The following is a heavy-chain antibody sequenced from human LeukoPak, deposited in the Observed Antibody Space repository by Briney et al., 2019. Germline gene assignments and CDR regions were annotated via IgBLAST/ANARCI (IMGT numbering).Heavy chain of an antibody. V-gene: IGHV4-59*01. J-gene: IGHJ4*02. CDR3: ARESHYFDY. CDR1: GGSISSYY. CDR2: IYYSGST. Sequence: SQTLSLTCTVSGGSISSYYWSWIRQPPGKGLEWIGYIYYSGSTNYNPSLKSRVTISVDTSKNQFSLKLSSVTAADTAVYYCARESHYFDYWGQGTLVTVSS.